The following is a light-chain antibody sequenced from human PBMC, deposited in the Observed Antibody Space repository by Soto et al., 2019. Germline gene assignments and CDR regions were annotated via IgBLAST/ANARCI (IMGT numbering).Light chain of an antibody. Sequence: DIQMTQSPSSLSASLGDRVTITCRASQNIDNYLNWYQHKPGEAPKLLIYASSTLQSGVPARFSGSGSGTEFTLTISTLQAEDFATYFCQESYSSPAASFGGGTKVDIK. CDR1: QNIDNY. V-gene: IGKV1-39*01. CDR2: ASS. CDR3: QESYSSPAAS. J-gene: IGKJ4*01.